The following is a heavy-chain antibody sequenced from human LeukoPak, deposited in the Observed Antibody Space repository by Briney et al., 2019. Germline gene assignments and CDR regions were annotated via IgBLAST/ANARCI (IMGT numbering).Heavy chain of an antibody. D-gene: IGHD2-21*01. CDR3: ARHPKRVFQGWFDP. V-gene: IGHV1-69*05. CDR2: IIPIFGTA. CDR1: GGTFSSYA. Sequence: ASVKVSCKASGGTFSSYAISWVGQAPGQGLEWMGGIIPIFGTANYAQKFQGRVTITTDESTSTAYMELSSLRSEDTAVYYCARHPKRVFQGWFDPWGQGTLVTVSS. J-gene: IGHJ5*02.